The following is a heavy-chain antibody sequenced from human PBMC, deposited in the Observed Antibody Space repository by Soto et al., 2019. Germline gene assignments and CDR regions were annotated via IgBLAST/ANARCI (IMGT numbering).Heavy chain of an antibody. CDR1: GFTFSTSA. J-gene: IGHJ5*01. D-gene: IGHD3-3*02. Sequence: SVKLFCKASGFTFSTSAVPWVRPARGQPLDCIGWIVLGNGNTNSAHKFQERVTITRDMSTSTAYMEWSSLRSEDTGGYYCAPILGSIRCYWLYSW. V-gene: IGHV1-58*01. CDR3: APILGSIRCYWLYS. CDR2: IVLGNGNT.